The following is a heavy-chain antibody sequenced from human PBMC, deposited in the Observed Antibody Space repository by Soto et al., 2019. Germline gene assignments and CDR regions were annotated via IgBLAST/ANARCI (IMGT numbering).Heavy chain of an antibody. CDR3: ASSPYDTTRSDY. D-gene: IGHD3-22*01. J-gene: IGHJ4*02. CDR1: GGSISSNSW. V-gene: IGHV4-4*02. Sequence: PSETLSLTCAVSGGSISSNSWWNWVRQPPGKGLEWIGEVYHNGGTNYNPSLKSRVTISVDKSKNQFSLKLTSVTAADTAIYYCASSPYDTTRSDYWGQGTLVTVS. CDR2: VYHNGGT.